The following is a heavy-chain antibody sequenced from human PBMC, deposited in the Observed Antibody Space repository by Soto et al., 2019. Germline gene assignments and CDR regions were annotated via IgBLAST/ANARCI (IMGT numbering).Heavy chain of an antibody. CDR3: TSDTFGLRDT. D-gene: IGHD3-16*01. Sequence: MQMVESGGGSVQPGGSLRLSCAASGFPFSHYWMHWVRQTPGKGLVWVSRINPAGTITNYADSVEGRFTISRDNADIALFLQMNSLSAEDTVIYYCTSDTFGLRDTWGQGTLVTVSS. J-gene: IGHJ5*02. CDR2: INPAGTIT. V-gene: IGHV3-74*01. CDR1: GFPFSHYW.